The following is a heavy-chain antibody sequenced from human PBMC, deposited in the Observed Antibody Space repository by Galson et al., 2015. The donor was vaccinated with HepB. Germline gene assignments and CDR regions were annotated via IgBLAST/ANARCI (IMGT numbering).Heavy chain of an antibody. CDR3: AAWYYYDSSGYSNYWYFDL. D-gene: IGHD3-22*01. V-gene: IGHV1-58*02. CDR1: GFTFTSSA. J-gene: IGHJ2*01. Sequence: SVQVSCKASGFTFTSSAMQWVRQARGQRLEWIGWIVVGSGNTNYAQKFQERVTITRDMSTSTAYMELSSLRSEDTAVYYCAAWYYYDSSGYSNYWYFDLWGRGTLVTVSS. CDR2: IVVGSGNT.